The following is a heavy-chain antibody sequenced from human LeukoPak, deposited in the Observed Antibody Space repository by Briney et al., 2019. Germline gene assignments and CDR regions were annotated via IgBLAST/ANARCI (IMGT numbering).Heavy chain of an antibody. CDR1: GFTFSSYS. J-gene: IGHJ4*02. CDR2: VSASGLST. CDR3: AKVGFSEMEWLLYSDH. V-gene: IGHV3-23*01. D-gene: IGHD3-3*01. Sequence: GGSLRLSSAASGFTFSSYSMSWVRQSPGKGLEWVSSVSASGLSTYYADSVKGRFTISRDNSKNTLYLQMNSLRAEDTAVYYCAKVGFSEMEWLLYSDHWGQGTLVTVSS.